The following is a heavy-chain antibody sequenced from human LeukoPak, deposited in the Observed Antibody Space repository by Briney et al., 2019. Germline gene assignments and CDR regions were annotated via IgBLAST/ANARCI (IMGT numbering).Heavy chain of an antibody. CDR3: ARRYSNYFFDY. D-gene: IGHD4-11*01. CDR1: GCSISSGYY. Sequence: PSETLSLTCAASGCSISSGYYWGWIRQPPGKGLEWIGSIYYSGSTYYNPSLKSRVTISVDTSKNQFSLKLSSVTAADTAVYYCARRYSNYFFDYWGQGTLVTVSS. V-gene: IGHV4-38-2*01. CDR2: IYYSGST. J-gene: IGHJ4*02.